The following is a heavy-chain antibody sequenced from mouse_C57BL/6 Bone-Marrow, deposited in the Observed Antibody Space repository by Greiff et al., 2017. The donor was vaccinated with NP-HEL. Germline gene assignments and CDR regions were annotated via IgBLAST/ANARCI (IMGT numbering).Heavy chain of an antibody. CDR1: GYTFKSYG. J-gene: IGHJ3*01. CDR3: ARCSSGAWIAY. CDR2: IYPRSGNT. V-gene: IGHV1-81*01. Sequence: QVQLKQSGAELARPGASVKLSCKASGYTFKSYGISWVKQSTGQGLAWIGEIYPRSGNTYYNEKFKGKATLTADKSPSTAYMELRSLTSEYSAVYCCARCSSGAWIAYWGQGTLVTVSA. D-gene: IGHD3-2*02.